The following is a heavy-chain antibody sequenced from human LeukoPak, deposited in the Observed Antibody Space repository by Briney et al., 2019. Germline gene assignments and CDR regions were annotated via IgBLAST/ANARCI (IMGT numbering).Heavy chain of an antibody. V-gene: IGHV3-73*01. J-gene: IGHJ4*02. CDR3: SRTYETVDFDY. CDR1: GFTFSNYW. Sequence: GGSLRLSCAASGFTFSNYWMHWVRQASEKGLEWVGRIRSKAHRYATAYAASVKGRFTIFRDDSKNVAYLQMNSLKTEDTAVYYCSRTYETVDFDYWGQGTLVTVSS. CDR2: IRSKAHRYAT. D-gene: IGHD4-23*01.